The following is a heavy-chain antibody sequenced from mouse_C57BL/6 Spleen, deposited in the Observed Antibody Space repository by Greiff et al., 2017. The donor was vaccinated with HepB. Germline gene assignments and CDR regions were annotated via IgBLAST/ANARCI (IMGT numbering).Heavy chain of an antibody. V-gene: IGHV5-17*01. CDR3: ARPGTVVATGYFDV. CDR2: ISSGSSTI. CDR1: GFTFSDYG. D-gene: IGHD1-1*01. Sequence: EVQLVESGGGLVKPGGSLKLSCAASGFTFSDYGMHWVRQAPEKGLEWVAYISSGSSTIYYADTVKGRFTISRDNAKNTLFLQMTSLRSEDTAMYYSARPGTVVATGYFDVWGTGTTVTVSS. J-gene: IGHJ1*03.